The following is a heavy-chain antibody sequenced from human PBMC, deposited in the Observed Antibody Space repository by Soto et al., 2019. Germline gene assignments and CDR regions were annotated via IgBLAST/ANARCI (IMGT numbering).Heavy chain of an antibody. J-gene: IGHJ5*02. CDR2: IYYSGST. V-gene: IGHV4-30-4*01. D-gene: IGHD6-13*01. CDR3: ARGGYSGSWYSDNWFDP. CDR1: GGSISSGDYY. Sequence: SETLSLTCTVSGGSISSGDYYWSWIRQPPGKGLEWIGYIYYSGSTYYNPSLKSRVTISVDTSKNQFSLKLSSVTAADTAVYYCARGGYSGSWYSDNWFDPWGQGTLVTVSS.